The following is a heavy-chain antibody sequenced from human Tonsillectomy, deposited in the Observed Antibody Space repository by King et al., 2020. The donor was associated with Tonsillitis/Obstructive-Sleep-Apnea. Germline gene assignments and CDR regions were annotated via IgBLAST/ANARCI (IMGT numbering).Heavy chain of an antibody. CDR1: GFTFNYAW. CDR3: TTGGRTLGYWSGDSCSSQGGYVC. CDR2: IKSNTDGGTA. V-gene: IGHV3-15*01. Sequence: VQLVESGGGLVKPGGSLRLSCAASGFTFNYAWMSWVRQAPGKGLEWVGRIKSNTDGGTADYAAPVIGRFTISRDDSKSTLYLQMNSLKTEDTALYYCTTGGRTLGYWSGDSCSSQGGYVCWGQGTLVTVSS. J-gene: IGHJ4*02. D-gene: IGHD2-15*01.